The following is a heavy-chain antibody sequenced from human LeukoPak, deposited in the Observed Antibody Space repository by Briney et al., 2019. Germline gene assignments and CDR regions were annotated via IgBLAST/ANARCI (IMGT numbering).Heavy chain of an antibody. Sequence: ASVKVSCKASGYTFTGYYMHWVRQAPGQGLEWMGWINPNSGGTNYAQKFQGRVAMTRDTSISTAYMELSRLRSDDTAVYYCARGTGYSSRHDYWGQGTLVTVSS. J-gene: IGHJ4*02. CDR1: GYTFTGYY. V-gene: IGHV1-2*02. CDR2: INPNSGGT. CDR3: ARGTGYSSRHDY. D-gene: IGHD6-13*01.